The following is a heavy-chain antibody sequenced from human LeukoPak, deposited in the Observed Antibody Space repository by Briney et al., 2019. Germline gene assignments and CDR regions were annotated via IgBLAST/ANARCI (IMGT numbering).Heavy chain of an antibody. Sequence: GASVKVSCKASGYTFTSCGISWVRQAPGQGLEWMAWISAYSGNTKYAQKIQGRVTMTTDTSTSTAYMELRSLRSDDTAVYYCARDAVSTVTAGGIDYWGQGTLVTVSS. V-gene: IGHV1-18*01. CDR2: ISAYSGNT. D-gene: IGHD2-21*02. J-gene: IGHJ4*02. CDR1: GYTFTSCG. CDR3: ARDAVSTVTAGGIDY.